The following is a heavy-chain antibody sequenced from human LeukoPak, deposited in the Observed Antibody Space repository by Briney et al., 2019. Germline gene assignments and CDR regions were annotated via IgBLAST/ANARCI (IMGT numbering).Heavy chain of an antibody. CDR1: GFTFSSYG. D-gene: IGHD6-19*01. CDR2: IRYDGSNK. Sequence: GGSLRLSCAASGFTFSSYGMHWVRQAPGKGLEWVAFIRYDGSNKYYADSVKGRFTISRDNSKNTLYLQMNSLRAEDTAVYYCAKEYSGWYHNYYYYMDVWGKGTTVTISS. J-gene: IGHJ6*03. CDR3: AKEYSGWYHNYYYYMDV. V-gene: IGHV3-30*02.